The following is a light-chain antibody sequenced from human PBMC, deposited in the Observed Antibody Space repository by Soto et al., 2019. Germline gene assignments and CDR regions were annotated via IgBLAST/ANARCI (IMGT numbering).Light chain of an antibody. CDR3: QQYGTSSYT. CDR2: ASS. Sequence: EIVLTQSPGTLSFSPGERATLSCRASQSLSSSSLAWYQLKPGQAPRLIIYASSSRAAVIPGRFSGSGSANDFTLTIGRLEPEDFAVYYCQQYGTSSYTFGQGTKLEIK. CDR1: QSLSSSS. V-gene: IGKV3-20*01. J-gene: IGKJ2*01.